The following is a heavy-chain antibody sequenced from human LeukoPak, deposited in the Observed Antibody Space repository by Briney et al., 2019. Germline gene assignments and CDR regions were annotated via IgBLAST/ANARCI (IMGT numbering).Heavy chain of an antibody. CDR3: ARVAFGGSSYSDY. CDR1: GGTFGSYA. CDR2: IIPIFGSA. J-gene: IGHJ4*02. Sequence: SVKVSCKASGGTFGSYAISWVRQAPGQGLEWMGGIIPIFGSANYAQKFQGRVTITADTSTSTAYMDLSSLRSEDTAVYYCARVAFGGSSYSDYWGQGTLVTVSS. V-gene: IGHV1-69*06. D-gene: IGHD2-15*01.